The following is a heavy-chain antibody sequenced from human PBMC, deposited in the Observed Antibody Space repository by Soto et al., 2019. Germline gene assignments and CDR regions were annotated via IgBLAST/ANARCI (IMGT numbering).Heavy chain of an antibody. D-gene: IGHD6-19*01. CDR1: GYSFAGYW. Sequence: PGESLKISCKGSGYSFAGYWITWVRQKPGKGLEWMGRIDPSDSQTYYSPSFRGHVTISATKSITTVFLQWSSLRASDTAMYYCARRRIAVAGTYFDYWGQGTLVTVSS. CDR2: IDPSDSQT. CDR3: ARRRIAVAGTYFDY. V-gene: IGHV5-10-1*01. J-gene: IGHJ4*02.